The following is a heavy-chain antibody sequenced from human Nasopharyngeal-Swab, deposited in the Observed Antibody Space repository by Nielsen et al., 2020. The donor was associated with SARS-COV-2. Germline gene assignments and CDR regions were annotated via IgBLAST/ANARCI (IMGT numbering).Heavy chain of an antibody. CDR3: ARRGRCSGSSCDMDV. V-gene: IGHV1-46*02. Sequence: ASVKVSCKASGGTFNNYYIHWVRQAPGQGLEWMGMINPGSGGTTYAQKFQGRVTMTRDTSTSTVFMDLSSLRSEDTAVYYCARRGRCSGSSCDMDVWGQGTTVTVSS. D-gene: IGHD2-2*01. CDR1: GGTFNNYY. J-gene: IGHJ6*02. CDR2: INPGSGGT.